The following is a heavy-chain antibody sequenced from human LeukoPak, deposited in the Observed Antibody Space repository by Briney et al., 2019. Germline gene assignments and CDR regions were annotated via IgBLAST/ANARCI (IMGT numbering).Heavy chain of an antibody. CDR1: GYSFTTYR. J-gene: IGHJ4*02. D-gene: IGHD3-10*01. CDR2: IDPRDSYS. Sequence: GEFLKISCKGSGYSFTTYRISWVRQMPGKGLEWMGTIDPRDSYSNYSPSFQGHVTISADKSISTASLQWSSLKASDTAMYYCARHGGGFGYWGQGTLVTVSS. V-gene: IGHV5-10-1*01. CDR3: ARHGGGFGY.